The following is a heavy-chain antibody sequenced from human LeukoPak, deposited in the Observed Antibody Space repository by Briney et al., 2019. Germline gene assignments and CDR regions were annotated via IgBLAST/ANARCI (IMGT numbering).Heavy chain of an antibody. V-gene: IGHV3-23*01. J-gene: IGHJ4*02. CDR1: GFTFSSYG. CDR2: ISGSGGST. Sequence: GGSLRLSCAASGFTFSSYGMSWVRQAPGKGLEWVSAISGSGGSTYYADSVKGRFTISRDNSKNTLYLQMNSLSSDTAVYYCARGTPNGSGSYYSQFDYWGQGTLVTVSS. D-gene: IGHD3-10*01. CDR3: ARGTPNGSGSYYSQFDY.